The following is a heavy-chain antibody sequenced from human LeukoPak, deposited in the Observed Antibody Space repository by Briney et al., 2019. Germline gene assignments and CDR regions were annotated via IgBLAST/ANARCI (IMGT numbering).Heavy chain of an antibody. CDR3: ARVEVTGAPPDY. J-gene: IGHJ4*02. V-gene: IGHV1-18*01. D-gene: IGHD1-26*01. Sequence: ASVKLSCKASGYTFTSYGISWVRQAPGQGLKWMGWISAYNGNTNYAQKLQGRVTMTTDTSTSTAYMELRSLRSDDTAVYYCARVEVTGAPPDYWGQGTLVTVSS. CDR1: GYTFTSYG. CDR2: ISAYNGNT.